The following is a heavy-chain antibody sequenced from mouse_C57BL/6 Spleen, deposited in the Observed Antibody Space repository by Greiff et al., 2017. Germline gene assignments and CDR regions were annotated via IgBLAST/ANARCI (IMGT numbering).Heavy chain of an antibody. CDR3: ARGVATDWYFDV. D-gene: IGHD1-1*01. CDR2: IYPGDGDT. J-gene: IGHJ1*03. Sequence: QVHVKQSGAELVKPGASVKISCKASGYAFSSYWMNWVKQRPGQGLEWIGQIYPGDGDTNYNGKFKGKATLTADKSSSTAYMQLSSLTSEDSAVXFCARGVATDWYFDVWGTGTTVTVSS. CDR1: GYAFSSYW. V-gene: IGHV1-80*01.